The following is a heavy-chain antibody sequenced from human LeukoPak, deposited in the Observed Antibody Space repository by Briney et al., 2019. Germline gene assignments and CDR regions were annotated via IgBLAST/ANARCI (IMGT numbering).Heavy chain of an antibody. CDR2: ISGSGGST. CDR3: AKLGGAAYYYYYMDV. Sequence: GGSLRLSCAASGFTFSTYAMSWVRQAPGKGLEWVSAISGSGGSTYYADSVKGRFTISRDNSKNTLYLQMNSLRAEDTAVYYCAKLGGAAYYYYYMDVWGKGTTVTVSS. J-gene: IGHJ6*03. D-gene: IGHD2-15*01. V-gene: IGHV3-23*01. CDR1: GFTFSTYA.